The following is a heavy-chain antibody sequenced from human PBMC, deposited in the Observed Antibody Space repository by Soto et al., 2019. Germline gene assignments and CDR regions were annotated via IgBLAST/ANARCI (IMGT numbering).Heavy chain of an antibody. J-gene: IGHJ4*02. CDR2: IWFDGSNK. CDR1: GFTFSSYG. V-gene: IGHV3-33*01. D-gene: IGHD4-17*01. CDR3: ARDDKARYGGDGGGFAS. Sequence: QVQLVESGGGVVQPGRSLRLSCAASGFTFSSYGMHWVRQAPGKGLEWVAVIWFDGSNKYYADSVKGRFTISRDNSKNTLYLQMNSLRAEDTAVYYCARDDKARYGGDGGGFASWGQGTLVTVSS.